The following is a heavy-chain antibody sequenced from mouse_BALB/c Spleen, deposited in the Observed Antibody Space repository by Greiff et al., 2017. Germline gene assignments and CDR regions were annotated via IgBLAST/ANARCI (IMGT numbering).Heavy chain of an antibody. J-gene: IGHJ1*01. V-gene: IGHV1-87*01. CDR3: ARGIYYYGSSYVWYFDV. CDR1: GYTFTSYW. D-gene: IGHD1-1*01. CDR2: IYPGDGDT. Sequence: QVQLKQSGAELARPGASVKLSCKASGYTFTSYWMQWVKQRPGQGLEWIGAIYPGDGDTRYTQKFKGKATLTADKSSSTAYMQLSSLASEDSAVYYCARGIYYYGSSYVWYFDVWGAGTTVTVSS.